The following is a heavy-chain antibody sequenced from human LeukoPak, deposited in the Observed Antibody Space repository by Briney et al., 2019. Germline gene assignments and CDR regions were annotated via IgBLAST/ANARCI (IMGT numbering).Heavy chain of an antibody. D-gene: IGHD3-10*01. V-gene: IGHV3-23*01. J-gene: IGHJ5*02. CDR3: AREGIGFDP. CDR1: GFTFSSSA. Sequence: GGSLRLSCAASGFTFSSSAMSWVRQAPGKGLEWVSAISNNGGYTYYADSVQGRFTISRDNSKNTLYLQMNSLRAEDTAVYYCAREGIGFDPWGQGTLVTVSS. CDR2: ISNNGGYT.